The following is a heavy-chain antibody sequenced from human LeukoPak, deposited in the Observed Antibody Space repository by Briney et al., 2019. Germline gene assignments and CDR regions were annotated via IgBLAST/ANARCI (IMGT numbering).Heavy chain of an antibody. J-gene: IGHJ5*02. CDR2: IYYSGST. Sequence: SETLSLTCTVSGGSISSSSYYWGWIRQPPGKGLEWIRSIYYSGSTYYNPSLKSRVTISVDTSKNQFSLKLSSVTAADTAVYYCAGVRVIPDCSSTSCQGPWFDPWGQGTLVTVSS. D-gene: IGHD2-2*01. CDR1: GGSISSSSYY. CDR3: AGVRVIPDCSSTSCQGPWFDP. V-gene: IGHV4-39*07.